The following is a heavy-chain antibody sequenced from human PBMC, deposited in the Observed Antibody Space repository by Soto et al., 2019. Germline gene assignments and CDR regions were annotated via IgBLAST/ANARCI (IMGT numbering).Heavy chain of an antibody. CDR1: GYTFTSYY. CDR2: INPSGGST. J-gene: IGHJ4*02. CDR3: ARDLAKVGAHYYFDY. Sequence: ASVKVSCKASGYTFTSYYMHWVLQPPGQGLEWMGIINPSGGSTSYAQKFQGRVTMTRDTSTSTVYMELSSLRSEDTAVYYCARDLAKVGAHYYFDYWGQGTLVTVSS. D-gene: IGHD1-26*01. V-gene: IGHV1-46*01.